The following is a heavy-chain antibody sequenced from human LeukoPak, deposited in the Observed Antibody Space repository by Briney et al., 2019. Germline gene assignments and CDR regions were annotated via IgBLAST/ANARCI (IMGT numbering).Heavy chain of an antibody. V-gene: IGHV3-20*04. CDR2: INYNGAIT. CDR3: ARDRLGPSFSVSHFDL. D-gene: IGHD3-3*02. Sequence: GGSLRLSCATSGFTFVDYGLSWVRRAPGKGLEWLCAINYNGAITDYADSVKGRFTISRDNTKNSLYLRMDSLRAEDTALYYCARDRLGPSFSVSHFDLWGQGTLVTVSS. J-gene: IGHJ4*02. CDR1: GFTFVDYG.